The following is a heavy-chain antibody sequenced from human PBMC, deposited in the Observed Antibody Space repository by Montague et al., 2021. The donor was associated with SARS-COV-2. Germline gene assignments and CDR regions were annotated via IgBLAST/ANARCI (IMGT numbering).Heavy chain of an antibody. Sequence: PALVKPTQTLTLTCTFSGFSLSTSGMCVSWIRQPPGKALEWLALIDWDDDDKYYSTSLKTRLTISKDTSKNQVVLTMTNMDPVDTATYYCARTYYDILPNLYYFDYWGQGTLVTVSS. CDR1: GFSLSTSGMC. CDR3: ARTYYDILPNLYYFDY. CDR2: IDWDDDDK. V-gene: IGHV2-70*01. J-gene: IGHJ4*02. D-gene: IGHD3-9*01.